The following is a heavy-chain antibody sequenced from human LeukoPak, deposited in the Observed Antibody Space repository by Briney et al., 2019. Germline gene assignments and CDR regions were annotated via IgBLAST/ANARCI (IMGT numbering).Heavy chain of an antibody. CDR3: ARATSPRGGYYYGMDV. J-gene: IGHJ6*04. D-gene: IGHD3-16*01. Sequence: GGSLRLSCAASGFTFSSYGMHWVRQAPGKGLEWVAVIWNDGSNKYYADSVKGRFTISRDNSKNTLYLQMNSLRAEDTAVYYCARATSPRGGYYYGMDVWVKGTTVTVSS. V-gene: IGHV3-33*01. CDR1: GFTFSSYG. CDR2: IWNDGSNK.